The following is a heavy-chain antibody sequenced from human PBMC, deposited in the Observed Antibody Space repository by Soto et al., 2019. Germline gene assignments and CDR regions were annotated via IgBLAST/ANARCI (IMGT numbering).Heavy chain of an antibody. CDR3: ARGLTTVTPYYYYYMDV. CDR1: GYTFTSYA. CDR2: INAGNGKA. J-gene: IGHJ6*03. Sequence: ASVKVSCKASGYTFTSYAMHWVRQAPGQRLEWMGWINAGNGKAKYSQKFQGRVTITTDKSTSTAYMELSSLRSEDTAVYYCARGLTTVTPYYYYYMDVWGKGTTVTVSS. D-gene: IGHD4-4*01. V-gene: IGHV1-3*01.